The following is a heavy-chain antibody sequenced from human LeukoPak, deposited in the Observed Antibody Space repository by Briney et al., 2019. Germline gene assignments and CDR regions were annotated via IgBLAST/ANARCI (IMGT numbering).Heavy chain of an antibody. J-gene: IGHJ4*02. CDR2: TRNKANSYTT. V-gene: IGHV3-72*01. Sequence: GGSLRLSCAASGFTFSDHYMDWVRQAPGKGLEWVGRTRNKANSYTTEYAASVKGRFTISRDDSKNSLYLQMNSLKTEDTAVYYCARGPDYFDYWGQGTLVTASS. CDR1: GFTFSDHY. CDR3: ARGPDYFDY.